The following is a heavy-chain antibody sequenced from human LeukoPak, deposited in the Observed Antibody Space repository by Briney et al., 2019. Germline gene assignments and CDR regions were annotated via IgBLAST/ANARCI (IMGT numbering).Heavy chain of an antibody. V-gene: IGHV3-43D*04. CDR2: ISWDGGST. J-gene: IGHJ4*02. D-gene: IGHD6-13*01. CDR3: ARDEAWYSSSPTTFDY. CDR1: GFTFDDYA. Sequence: GGSLRLSCAASGFTFDDYAMHWVRQAPGKGLEWVSLISWDGGSTYYADSVKGRFTISRDNAKNSLYLQMNSLRAEDTAVYYCARDEAWYSSSPTTFDYWGQGTLVTVSS.